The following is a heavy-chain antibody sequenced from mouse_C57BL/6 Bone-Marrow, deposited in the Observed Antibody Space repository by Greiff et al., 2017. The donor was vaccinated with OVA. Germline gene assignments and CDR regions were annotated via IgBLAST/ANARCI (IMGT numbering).Heavy chain of an antibody. J-gene: IGHJ1*03. Sequence: QVQLQQPGAELVKPGASVKLSCKASGYTFTSYWMQWVKQRPGQGLEWIGEIDPSDSYTNYNQKFKGKATLTVDTSSSTAYMQLSSLTSEDSAVYYCANWDYWYFDVWGTGTTVTVSS. V-gene: IGHV1-50*01. CDR3: ANWDYWYFDV. CDR2: IDPSDSYT. D-gene: IGHD4-1*02. CDR1: GYTFTSYW.